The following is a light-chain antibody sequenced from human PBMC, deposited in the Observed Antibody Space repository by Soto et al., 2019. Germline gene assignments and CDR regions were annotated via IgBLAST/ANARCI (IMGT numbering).Light chain of an antibody. Sequence: QSALTQPASVSGYPGQSITISCTGTSSDVGGPKYVSWYQQHPGEAPKLILYEVAYRPSGVSNRFSGAKSGNTASVTVSGLRAEDEADYYCSSKTSSGTLYVFGTGTKVTVL. CDR1: SSDVGGPKY. V-gene: IGLV2-14*01. CDR3: SSKTSSGTLYV. CDR2: EVA. J-gene: IGLJ1*01.